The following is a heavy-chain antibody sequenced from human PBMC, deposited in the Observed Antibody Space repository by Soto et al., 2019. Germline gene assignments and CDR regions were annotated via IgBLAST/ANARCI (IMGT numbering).Heavy chain of an antibody. Sequence: GGSLRLSCAATGFTFTSYSMNWVRQAPGQGLEWVSYITSKSTTIKYADSVKGRFTVSRDNAKNSLYLQLNSLRDEDTAVYYCAREMGACSDSSCYPGPYDSWGQGTLVTVSS. V-gene: IGHV3-48*02. CDR1: GFTFTSYS. CDR2: ITSKSTTI. J-gene: IGHJ5*02. CDR3: AREMGACSDSSCYPGPYDS. D-gene: IGHD3-16*01.